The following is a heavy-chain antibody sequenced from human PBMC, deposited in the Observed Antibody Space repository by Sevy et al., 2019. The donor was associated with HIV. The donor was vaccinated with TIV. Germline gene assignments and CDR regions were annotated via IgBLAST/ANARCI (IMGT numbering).Heavy chain of an antibody. CDR1: GGSISSYY. Sequence: SETLSLTCTVSGGSISSYYWSWIRQPPGKGLEWIGYIYYSGSTNYNPSLKSRVTISVDTSKNQFSLKLSSVTAADTAVYYCAREGHYDYVWGGYRPGGYFDYWGQGTLVTVSS. CDR2: IYYSGST. V-gene: IGHV4-59*01. CDR3: AREGHYDYVWGGYRPGGYFDY. J-gene: IGHJ4*02. D-gene: IGHD3-16*02.